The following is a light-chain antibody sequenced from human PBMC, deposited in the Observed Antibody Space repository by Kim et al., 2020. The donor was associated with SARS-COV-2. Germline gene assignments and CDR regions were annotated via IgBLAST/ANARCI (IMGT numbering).Light chain of an antibody. Sequence: KTVPISCTRDSGTSANSYVQWHQPRPGSSPTTVIYEDVQRPSGVPDRFSGSIDSSSNSATLTISGLKTEDEADYYCQSYERTNHWVFGGGTQLTVL. CDR3: QSYERTNHWV. CDR1: SGTSANSY. J-gene: IGLJ3*02. CDR2: EDV. V-gene: IGLV6-57*01.